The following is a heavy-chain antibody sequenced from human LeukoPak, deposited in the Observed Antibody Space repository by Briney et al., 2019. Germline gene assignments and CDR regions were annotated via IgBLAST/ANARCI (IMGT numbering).Heavy chain of an antibody. J-gene: IGHJ4*02. CDR2: ISGYNGNT. D-gene: IGHD1-26*01. CDR3: ARAGRLKSGSNIY. CDR1: GYNFTNYG. V-gene: IGHV1-18*01. Sequence: GASVKVSCRTSGYNFTNYGISWVRQAPGQRLEWMGWISGYNGNTEYAQKFQARVTMTTDTSTTTGYLKLRSLTSDDTAVYYCARAGRLKSGSNIYWGQGTLVTVSS.